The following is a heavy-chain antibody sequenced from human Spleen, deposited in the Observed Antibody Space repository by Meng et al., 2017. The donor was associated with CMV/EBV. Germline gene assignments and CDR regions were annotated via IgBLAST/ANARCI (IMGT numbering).Heavy chain of an antibody. Sequence: WMRQAPGQGLEWMGRINPNNGDTNYAQKFQGRVTMTRDTSISTAYMELSSLRSDDSAVFYCARANYFDSSGYYLDRGAFDDWGQGTLVTVSS. D-gene: IGHD3-22*01. CDR3: ARANYFDSSGYYLDRGAFDD. CDR2: INPNNGDT. V-gene: IGHV1-2*06. J-gene: IGHJ4*02.